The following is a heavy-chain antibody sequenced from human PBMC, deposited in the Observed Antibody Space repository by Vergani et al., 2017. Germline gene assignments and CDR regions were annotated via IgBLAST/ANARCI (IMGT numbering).Heavy chain of an antibody. Sequence: QVQLVESGGGVVQPGGSLRLSCAASGFTFSSYAMHWVRQAPGKGLEWVAVISYDGSNKYYADSVKGRFTISRDNSKNTLYLQMNSLRAEEQAVYYCARDHGRDGYNFPLFDYWGQGTLVTVSS. D-gene: IGHD5-24*01. CDR2: ISYDGSNK. CDR1: GFTFSSYA. J-gene: IGHJ4*02. CDR3: ARDHGRDGYNFPLFDY. V-gene: IGHV3-30*11.